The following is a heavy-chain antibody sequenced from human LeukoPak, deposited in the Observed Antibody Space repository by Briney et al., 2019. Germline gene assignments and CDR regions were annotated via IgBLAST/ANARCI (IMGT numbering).Heavy chain of an antibody. CDR3: ARLPLPSALDAL. V-gene: IGHV4-34*01. CDR1: GGSFSGYY. D-gene: IGHD1-1*01. J-gene: IGHJ4*02. CDR2: INHSGST. Sequence: PSETLSLTFAVYGGSFSGYYWSWIRQPPGKGLEWIGEINHSGSTNYNPSLKSRVTISVDTSKNQFSLKLSSVTAADTAVYYCARLPLPSALDALWGQGTLVTVSS.